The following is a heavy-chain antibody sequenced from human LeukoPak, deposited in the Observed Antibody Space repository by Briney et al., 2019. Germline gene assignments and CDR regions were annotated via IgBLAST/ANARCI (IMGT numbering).Heavy chain of an antibody. D-gene: IGHD6-19*01. CDR2: IFGSGGST. J-gene: IGHJ4*02. CDR1: GFTFSSYA. CDR3: AKTTTGYSSGRFPGWPVDY. Sequence: GGSLRLSCAASGFTFSSYAMYWVRQAPGKGLEWVSGIFGSGGSTHYADSVKGRFTISRDNSKNTVYLQMNSLRAEDTAVYYCAKTTTGYSSGRFPGWPVDYWGQGTPVTVSS. V-gene: IGHV3-23*01.